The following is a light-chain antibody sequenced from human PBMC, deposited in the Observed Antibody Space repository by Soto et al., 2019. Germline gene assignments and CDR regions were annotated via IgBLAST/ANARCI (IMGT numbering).Light chain of an antibody. V-gene: IGKV1-8*01. CDR2: AAS. Sequence: AVQVTGSPSSLSGSVGDGVTITCRASQGISSYLSWYQQKPGKAPKLLIYAASTLQSGVPSRFSGSGSGTDFPLTISCLQSEDFATYYCQQYYSYPRTFGQGTKVDI. CDR1: QGISSY. J-gene: IGKJ1*01. CDR3: QQYYSYPRT.